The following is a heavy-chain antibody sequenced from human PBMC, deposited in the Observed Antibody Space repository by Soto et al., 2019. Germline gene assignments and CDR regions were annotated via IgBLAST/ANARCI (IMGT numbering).Heavy chain of an antibody. Sequence: QVQLVQSGAEVKKPGSSVKVSCKASGGTFSSYAISWVRQAPGQGLEWMGGIIPIFGTANYAQKFQGRVTITADESTSTAYMELSSLRSKDTAVYYCASKGSGCSCCPCDSCGMDAWGQGTTVTVSS. CDR3: ASKGSGCSCCPCDSCGMDA. V-gene: IGHV1-69*12. D-gene: IGHD2-15*01. CDR1: GGTFSSYA. CDR2: IIPIFGTA. J-gene: IGHJ6*02.